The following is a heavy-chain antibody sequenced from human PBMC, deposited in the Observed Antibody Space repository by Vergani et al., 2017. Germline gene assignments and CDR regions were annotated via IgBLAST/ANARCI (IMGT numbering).Heavy chain of an antibody. CDR1: GFTFSSYE. CDR3: GGAGGGVATIRYSSGWYVDY. D-gene: IGHD6-19*01. Sequence: EVQLVESGGGLVQPGGSLRLSCAASGFTFSSYEMNWVRQAPGKGLEWVSYISSSGSTIYYADSVKGRFTISRDNAKNSLYLQMNSLRAGDTAVYYCGGAGGGVATIRYSSGWYVDYWGQGTLVTVSS. CDR2: ISSSGSTI. J-gene: IGHJ4*02. V-gene: IGHV3-48*03.